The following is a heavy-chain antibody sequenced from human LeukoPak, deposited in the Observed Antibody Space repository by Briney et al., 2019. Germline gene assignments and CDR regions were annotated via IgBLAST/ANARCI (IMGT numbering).Heavy chain of an antibody. J-gene: IGHJ4*02. CDR2: IGSSSSSI. V-gene: IGHV3-21*01. CDR3: ARDRWELRGEFVY. CDR1: GFMFSGYS. D-gene: IGHD1-26*01. Sequence: GGSLRLSCAASGFMFSGYSMNWVRQAPGKGLEWVSSIGSSSSSICYADSVKGRFTISRDNAKNSLYLQMNSLRAEDTAVYYCARDRWELRGEFVYWGQGTLVTVSS.